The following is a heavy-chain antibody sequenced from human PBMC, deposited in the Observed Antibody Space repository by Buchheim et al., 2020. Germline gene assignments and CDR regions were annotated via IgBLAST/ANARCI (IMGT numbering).Heavy chain of an antibody. CDR3: AREGVVVPAAVYGMDV. V-gene: IGHV1-2*04. J-gene: IGHJ6*02. Sequence: QVQLVQSGAEVKKPGASVKVSCKASGYTFTGYYMHWVRQAPGQGLEWMGWINPNMGGTNYAQKFQGWVTMTRDTSISTAYMELSRLRSDDTAVYYCAREGVVVPAAVYGMDVWGQGTT. D-gene: IGHD2-2*01. CDR2: INPNMGGT. CDR1: GYTFTGYY.